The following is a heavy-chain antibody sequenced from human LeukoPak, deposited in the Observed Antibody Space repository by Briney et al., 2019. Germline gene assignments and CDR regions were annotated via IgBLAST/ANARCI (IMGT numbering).Heavy chain of an antibody. V-gene: IGHV3-21*01. Sequence: KAGGSLRLSCAASGFTLSTYSMNWVRQAAGKGLEWVSSISSSASYMYYADSVKGRFTISRDNAKNSLYLQMNSLRAEDTAVYYCTRTYYYESSGYCGYWGQGTLVTVSS. CDR1: GFTLSTYS. CDR2: ISSSASYM. D-gene: IGHD3-22*01. CDR3: TRTYYYESSGYCGY. J-gene: IGHJ4*02.